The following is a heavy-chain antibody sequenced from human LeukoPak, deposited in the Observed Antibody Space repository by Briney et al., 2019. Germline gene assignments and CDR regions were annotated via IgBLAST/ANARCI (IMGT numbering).Heavy chain of an antibody. CDR3: ARAAQNWNNAPYFDF. CDR1: GGSISSYY. CDR2: IYSSGTT. J-gene: IGHJ4*02. D-gene: IGHD1/OR15-1a*01. Sequence: SETLSLTCTVSGGSISSYYWSWIRQPPGKGLEWIGYIYSSGTTYYNPSLKSRLIISVDTSKNQFSLKLSSVTAADTAVYYCARAAQNWNNAPYFDFWGQETLVTVSS. V-gene: IGHV4-59*08.